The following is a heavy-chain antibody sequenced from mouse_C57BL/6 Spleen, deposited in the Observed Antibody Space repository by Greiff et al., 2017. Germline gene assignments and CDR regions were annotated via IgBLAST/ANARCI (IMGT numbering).Heavy chain of an antibody. V-gene: IGHV5-17*01. J-gene: IGHJ2*01. CDR1: GFTFSDYG. CDR3: AVFPTRGDFDD. CDR2: ISSGSSTI. Sequence: EVHLVESGGGLVKPGGSLKLSCAASGFTFSDYGMHWVRQAPEKGLEWVAYISSGSSTIYNADTVKGRFTISRDNAKNTLFLQMTSLRAEDTAMYYCAVFPTRGDFDDWGQGTTLTVSS.